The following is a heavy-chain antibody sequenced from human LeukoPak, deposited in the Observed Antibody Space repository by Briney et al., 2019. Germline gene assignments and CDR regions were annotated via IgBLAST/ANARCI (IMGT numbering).Heavy chain of an antibody. J-gene: IGHJ6*03. D-gene: IGHD3-3*01. CDR1: GDSISTHY. Sequence: SETLSLTCTVSGDSISTHYWTSRRQPPRKGLERIGYNYDSGSPNSNPSLKSRVTTSVHTSNNQFSLKLSALTAPDTAVYYCARERYDFWSGQGGDYYLDVWGEGTTVTVSS. CDR2: NYDSGSP. V-gene: IGHV4-59*11. CDR3: ARERYDFWSGQGGDYYLDV.